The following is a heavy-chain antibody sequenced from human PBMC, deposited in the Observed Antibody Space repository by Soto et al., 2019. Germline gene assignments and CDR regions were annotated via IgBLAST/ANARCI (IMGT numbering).Heavy chain of an antibody. CDR1: GFTSYNYA. J-gene: IGHJ4*02. V-gene: IGHV3-23*01. CDR2: ITGGGSTT. CDR3: AKTGGGQGGGWHFDY. Sequence: EVHLLESGGGLVQPGGSLRLSCAASGFTSYNYAMTWVRQAPGKGLEWVSSITGGGSTTYYADSVKGRFTMSRDDSKNMLYLQMNTLRAEDTAVYYGAKTGGGQGGGWHFDYWGQGTLVTVSS. D-gene: IGHD6-19*01.